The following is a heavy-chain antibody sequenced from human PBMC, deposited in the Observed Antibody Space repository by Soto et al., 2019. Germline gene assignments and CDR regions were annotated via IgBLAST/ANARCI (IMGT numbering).Heavy chain of an antibody. D-gene: IGHD2-8*01. CDR2: ISGSGGST. V-gene: IGHV3-23*01. Sequence: EVQLLESGGGLVQPGGSLRLSCAASGFTFSSYAMSWVRQAPGKGLEWVSSISGSGGSTYCADSVKGRFTISRDNSKNTLYLQMNSLRAEDTALYYCALSTNGGSPYWGQGTLVTVSS. CDR1: GFTFSSYA. J-gene: IGHJ4*02. CDR3: ALSTNGGSPY.